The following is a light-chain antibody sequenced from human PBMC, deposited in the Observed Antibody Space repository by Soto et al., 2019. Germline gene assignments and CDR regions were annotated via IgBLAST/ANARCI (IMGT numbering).Light chain of an antibody. CDR3: KSYTTGSTYV. J-gene: IGLJ1*01. CDR1: SSDVGAYNY. V-gene: IGLV2-14*01. CDR2: DVS. Sequence: QSALAQPASVSGSPGQSIAISCTGISSDVGAYNYVSWYQQHPGKAPKLIIFDVSNRPSGVSNRFSGSKSGDTASLTISGLQAEDEADYFCKSYTTGSTYVFGPGTKVTVL.